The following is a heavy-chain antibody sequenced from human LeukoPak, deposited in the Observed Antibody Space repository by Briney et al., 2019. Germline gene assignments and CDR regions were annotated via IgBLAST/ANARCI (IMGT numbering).Heavy chain of an antibody. Sequence: GGSLRLSCAASGFTFSSYAMHWVRQAPGKGLEWVAVISYGGSNKYYADSVKGRFTISRDNSKNTLYLQMNSLRAEDTAEYYCARDRAGGSLLYWGQGTLVTVSS. V-gene: IGHV3-30*01. CDR1: GFTFSSYA. CDR3: ARDRAGGSLLY. D-gene: IGHD1-26*01. J-gene: IGHJ4*02. CDR2: ISYGGSNK.